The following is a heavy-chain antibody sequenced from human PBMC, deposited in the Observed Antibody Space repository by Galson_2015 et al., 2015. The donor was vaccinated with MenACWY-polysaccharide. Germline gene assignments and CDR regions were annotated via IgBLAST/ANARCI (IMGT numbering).Heavy chain of an antibody. CDR1: GFTFSSYG. CDR2: IRYDGSNK. D-gene: IGHD5-18*01. J-gene: IGHJ3*02. V-gene: IGHV3-30*02. CDR3: AKEGRRTAITRAGAFDI. Sequence: SLRLSCAASGFTFSSYGMHWVRQAPGKGLEWVAFIRYDGSNKYYADSVKGRFTISRDNSKNTLYLQMNSLRAEDTAVYYCAKEGRRTAITRAGAFDIWGQGTMVTVSS.